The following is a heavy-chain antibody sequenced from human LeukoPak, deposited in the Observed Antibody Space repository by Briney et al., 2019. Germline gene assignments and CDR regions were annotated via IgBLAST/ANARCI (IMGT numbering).Heavy chain of an antibody. J-gene: IGHJ4*02. V-gene: IGHV4-4*07. CDR3: ARGAYCGSASCDVTD. Sequence: PSETLSLTCTVSGGSISDYFWTWIRQPAGKGLEWIGRIYPSGSTNYNPSLRSRVTILVDKSKNQFSLKLNSVTAADTAVFYCARGAYCGSASCDVTDWGQGTLVTVSS. CDR2: IYPSGST. CDR1: GGSISDYF. D-gene: IGHD2-2*01.